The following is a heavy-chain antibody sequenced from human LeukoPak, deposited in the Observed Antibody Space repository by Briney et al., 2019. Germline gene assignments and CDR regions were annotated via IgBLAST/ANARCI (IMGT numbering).Heavy chain of an antibody. V-gene: IGHV3-53*01. Sequence: GGSLRLSCAASGFTFRTNYMKWVRQAPGKGLEWVSGLYVDGTTYYADSVRGRFTISRDNSKNTLYLQMNSLRAEDTAVYYCARYYGAISPNWGQGTLVTVSS. CDR1: GFTFRTNY. CDR2: LYVDGTT. D-gene: IGHD3-3*01. CDR3: ARYYGAISPN. J-gene: IGHJ4*02.